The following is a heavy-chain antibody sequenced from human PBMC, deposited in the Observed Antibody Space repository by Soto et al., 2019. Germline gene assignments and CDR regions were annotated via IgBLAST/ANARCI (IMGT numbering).Heavy chain of an antibody. CDR3: TSHDATEQNFVTY. J-gene: IGHJ4*02. V-gene: IGHV3-15*07. D-gene: IGHD1-7*01. CDR1: GFTFSDAW. Sequence: EVQLVESGGGLVKPGGSLRLSCAASGFTFSDAWMNWARQAPGKGLEWVGRIKSQVYGGTTDYFAPVKCIFTISRDDSTATMYLQMNSLETEDTGVYYCTSHDATEQNFVTYWGQGTLVTVSS. CDR2: IKSQVYGGTT.